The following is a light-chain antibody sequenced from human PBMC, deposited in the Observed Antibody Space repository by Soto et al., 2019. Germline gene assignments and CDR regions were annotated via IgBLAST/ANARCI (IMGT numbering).Light chain of an antibody. Sequence: EIVMTQSPATLSVSPGDGATLSCRASQSVDSNLAWYQQKPGQTPRLLIYGASSRATGIPDRFSGSGSGTDFTLTISRLEPEDFAVYYCQQYGSSPPITFGQGTRLEI. CDR3: QQYGSSPPIT. CDR1: QSVDSN. J-gene: IGKJ5*01. CDR2: GAS. V-gene: IGKV3-20*01.